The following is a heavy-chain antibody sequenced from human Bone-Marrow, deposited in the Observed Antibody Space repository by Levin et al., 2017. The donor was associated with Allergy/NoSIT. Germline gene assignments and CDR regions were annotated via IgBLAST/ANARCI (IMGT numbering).Heavy chain of an antibody. V-gene: IGHV3-23*01. Sequence: GGSLRLSCAASGFTFSSYAMSWVRQAPGKGLEWVSSISGSGTITHYAESVKGRFTISRDISKNMLHLQMNSLRAEDTAIYFCAKEGLAVAGYYFDSWGRGTLVTVSS. CDR2: ISGSGTIT. D-gene: IGHD6-19*01. J-gene: IGHJ4*02. CDR1: GFTFSSYA. CDR3: AKEGLAVAGYYFDS.